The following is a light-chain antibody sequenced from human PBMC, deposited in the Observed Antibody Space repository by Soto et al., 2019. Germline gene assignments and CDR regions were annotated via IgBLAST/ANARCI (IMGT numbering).Light chain of an antibody. CDR3: QQYNNLPLT. CDR1: QDINKY. Sequence: DIQMTQSPSSLSASVGDRVTITCQASQDINKYLNWYQQKPGKAPKFLIYDASNLETGVPSRFSGSGSGTDFTFTISSLQPADIATYYCQQYNNLPLTFGGGTKVEIK. J-gene: IGKJ4*01. CDR2: DAS. V-gene: IGKV1-33*01.